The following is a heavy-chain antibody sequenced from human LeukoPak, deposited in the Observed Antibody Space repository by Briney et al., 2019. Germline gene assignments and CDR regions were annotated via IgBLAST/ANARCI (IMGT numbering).Heavy chain of an antibody. V-gene: IGHV5-51*01. J-gene: IGHJ5*02. CDR1: GYNFTSYW. Sequence: GESLKISCKGSGYNFTSYWNGWVRQMPGKGLEWMGIIYPGDSDTRYSPSFQGQVTISANKSISTAYLQWSSLTASDTAMYYCARQWLLLENWFDPWGQGTLVTVSS. D-gene: IGHD3-22*01. CDR2: IYPGDSDT. CDR3: ARQWLLLENWFDP.